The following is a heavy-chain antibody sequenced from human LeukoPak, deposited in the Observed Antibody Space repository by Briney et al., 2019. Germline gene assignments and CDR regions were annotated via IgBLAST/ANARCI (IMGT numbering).Heavy chain of an antibody. J-gene: IGHJ4*02. CDR1: GGSISSYY. CDR2: IYYSGST. D-gene: IGHD6-13*01. Sequence: PSETLSLTCTVSGGSISSYYWSWIRQPPGKGLEWIGYIYYSGSTNYNPSLKSRVTISVDTSKNQFSLKLSSVTAADTAVYYRARGRGSWTQYYFDYWGQGTLVTVSS. V-gene: IGHV4-59*01. CDR3: ARGRGSWTQYYFDY.